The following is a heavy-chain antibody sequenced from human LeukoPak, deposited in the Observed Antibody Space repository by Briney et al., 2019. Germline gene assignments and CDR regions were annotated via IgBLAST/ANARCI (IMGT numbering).Heavy chain of an antibody. CDR1: GGSISSYY. J-gene: IGHJ5*02. Sequence: SETLSLTCTVSGGSISSYYWSWIRQPPGKGLEWIGYIYYSGSTNYNPSLKSRVTISVDTSKNQFSLKLSSVTAADTAVYYSARHIRGDWFDPWGQGTLVTVSS. D-gene: IGHD3-10*01. CDR2: IYYSGST. V-gene: IGHV4-59*08. CDR3: ARHIRGDWFDP.